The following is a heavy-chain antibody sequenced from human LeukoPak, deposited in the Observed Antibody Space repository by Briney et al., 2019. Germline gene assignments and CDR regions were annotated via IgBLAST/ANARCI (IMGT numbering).Heavy chain of an antibody. Sequence: ASVKVSCKASGYTFNSSYMHWVRQAPGQGLEWMGIIIPSGGSTTYAQKFQGRVTMTRETSTSTVYMVRIKMRSEDTAVYYSEILTSDTFDIWGQGTMVTVSS. V-gene: IGHV1-46*02. CDR2: IIPSGGST. CDR3: EILTSDTFDI. D-gene: IGHD4-11*01. J-gene: IGHJ3*02. CDR1: GYTFNSSY.